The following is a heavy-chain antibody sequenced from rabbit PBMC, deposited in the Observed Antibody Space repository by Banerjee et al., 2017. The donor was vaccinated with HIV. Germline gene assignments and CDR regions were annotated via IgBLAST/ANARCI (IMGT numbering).Heavy chain of an antibody. J-gene: IGHJ4*01. CDR2: IYTGSSGST. Sequence: QEQLEESGGDLVKPEGSLTLTCTASGFSFSSSYWICWVRQAPGKGLEWIACIYTGSSGSTYYASWAKGRFTISKTSSTTVTLQMTSLTAADTATYFCARHDISSGYLNLWGPGTLVTVS. CDR3: ARHDISSGYLNL. CDR1: GFSFSSSYW. V-gene: IGHV1S45*01. D-gene: IGHD1-1*01.